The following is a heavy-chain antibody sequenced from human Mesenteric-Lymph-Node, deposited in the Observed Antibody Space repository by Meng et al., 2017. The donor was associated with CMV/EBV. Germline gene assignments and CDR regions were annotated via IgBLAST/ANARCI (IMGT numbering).Heavy chain of an antibody. J-gene: IGHJ4*02. CDR2: IYGGGAT. Sequence: GGSLRLSCAASGFSVSSNYMSWVRQAPGKGLEWVSVIYGGGATYYADSVKGRFTISRDNSKNTLYLQMNSLRAEDTAVYYCARVDDYAFDYWGQGTLVTVSS. CDR3: ARVDDYAFDY. D-gene: IGHD4-17*01. CDR1: GFSVSSNY. V-gene: IGHV3-53*01.